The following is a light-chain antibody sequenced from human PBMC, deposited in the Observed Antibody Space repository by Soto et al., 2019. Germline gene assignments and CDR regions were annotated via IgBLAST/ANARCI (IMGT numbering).Light chain of an antibody. Sequence: EIMLTQSPGTLALTPGERATLSCRASQSVSSSYLAWYQHKPGQAPRLLISGASSRATGIPDRFSVSGSGTDFTLTISRLEPEDFAVYYCQQYGSSPPFPFGPGTKVDI. CDR1: QSVSSSY. CDR3: QQYGSSPPFP. J-gene: IGKJ3*01. V-gene: IGKV3-20*01. CDR2: GAS.